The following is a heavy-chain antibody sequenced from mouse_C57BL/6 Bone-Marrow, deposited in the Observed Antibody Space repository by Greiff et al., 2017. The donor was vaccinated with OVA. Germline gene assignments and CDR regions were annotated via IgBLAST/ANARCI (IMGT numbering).Heavy chain of an antibody. CDR1: GYTFTSYW. J-gene: IGHJ2*01. V-gene: IGHV1-55*01. Sequence: QVQLQQPGAELVQPGASVTLSCTASGYTFTSYWITWVKQRPGPGLEWIGDIYPGSGSTNYNEKFKSKATLTVDTSSSTAYMQLSSLTSEDSAVYYCARGLGYFDYWGQGTTLTVSS. CDR3: ARGLGYFDY. CDR2: IYPGSGST. D-gene: IGHD4-1*01.